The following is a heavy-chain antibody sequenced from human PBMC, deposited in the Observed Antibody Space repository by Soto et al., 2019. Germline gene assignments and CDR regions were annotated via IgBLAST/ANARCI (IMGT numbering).Heavy chain of an antibody. V-gene: IGHV3-30*18. D-gene: IGHD1-26*01. Sequence: GGSLRLSCAASGFTFSSYGMHWVRQAPGKGLEWVAVISYGGSNKYYADSVKGRFTISRDNSKNTLYLQMNSLRAEDTAVYYCAKDPSVGATDYWGQGTLVTVSS. CDR1: GFTFSSYG. CDR3: AKDPSVGATDY. CDR2: ISYGGSNK. J-gene: IGHJ4*02.